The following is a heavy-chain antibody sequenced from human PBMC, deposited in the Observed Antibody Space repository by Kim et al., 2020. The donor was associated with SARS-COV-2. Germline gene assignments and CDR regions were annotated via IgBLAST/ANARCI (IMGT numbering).Heavy chain of an antibody. V-gene: IGHV3-53*01. CDR3: ARTAGSSGWPNYIMDV. CDR1: GLTVSANY. Sequence: GGSLRLSCVGSGLTVSANYMSWFRQAPGKGLEWVSILYSGGSTYYADSVKGRFTISRDSSKNTLYVQMNSLRADDTAVYYCARTAGSSGWPNYIMDVWGQGTTVTVSS. D-gene: IGHD6-25*01. J-gene: IGHJ6*02. CDR2: LYSGGST.